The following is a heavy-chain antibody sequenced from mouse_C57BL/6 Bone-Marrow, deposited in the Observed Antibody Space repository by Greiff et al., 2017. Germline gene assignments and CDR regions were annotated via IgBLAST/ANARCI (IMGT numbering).Heavy chain of an antibody. D-gene: IGHD2-4*01. V-gene: IGHV1-64*01. CDR2: MHPNGGSP. J-gene: IGHJ4*01. CDR1: GYTFTNYW. CDR3: ARSYDYDGYTMAY. Sequence: VQLQQPGAELVKPGASVKLSCKASGYTFTNYWMHWVKQRPGQGLEWIGMMHPNGGSPDYNEKFKSEATLSVDKSSRTAYMELSSLTSEDSAVYYCARSYDYDGYTMAYWGQGTSVTVSS.